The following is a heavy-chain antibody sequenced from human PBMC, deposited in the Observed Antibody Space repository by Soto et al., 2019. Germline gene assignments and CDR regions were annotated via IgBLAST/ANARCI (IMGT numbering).Heavy chain of an antibody. CDR2: IYYSGST. V-gene: IGHV4-39*01. J-gene: IGHJ6*02. D-gene: IGHD3-10*01. Sequence: SETLSLTCTVSGGAISSSSYYWGWIRQPPGKGLEWIGSIYYSGSTYYNPSLKSRVTISVDTSKNQFSLKLSSVTAADTAVYYCASDPWFGALYYYYGMDVWGQGTTVTVSS. CDR1: GGAISSSSYY. CDR3: ASDPWFGALYYYYGMDV.